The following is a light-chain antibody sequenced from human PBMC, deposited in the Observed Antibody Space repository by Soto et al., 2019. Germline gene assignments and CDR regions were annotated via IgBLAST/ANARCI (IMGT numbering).Light chain of an antibody. Sequence: QSALTQPPSVSGAPGQRVTISCTGSSSNIGARFDVHWYQQLPGTAPKLLISNNNARPSGVPDRFSGSKSGTSASLAITGLQVDDEADFYCQSYDSGLSGYVFGSGTKLTVL. J-gene: IGLJ1*01. V-gene: IGLV1-40*01. CDR2: NNN. CDR1: SSNIGARFD. CDR3: QSYDSGLSGYV.